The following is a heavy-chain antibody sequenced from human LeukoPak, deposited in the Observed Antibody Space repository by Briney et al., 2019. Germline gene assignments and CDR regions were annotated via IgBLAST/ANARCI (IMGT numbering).Heavy chain of an antibody. CDR3: AKVDSGIVATGSPYFDY. D-gene: IGHD6-13*01. J-gene: IGHJ4*02. Sequence: PGGSLRLSCAASGFTLSSYAMSWVRQAPGKGLEWVSSLSGSGGSTYHADSVKGRFTISRDNSKNTLYLQMNSLRAEDTAVYYCAKVDSGIVATGSPYFDYWGQGTLVTVSS. CDR2: LSGSGGST. V-gene: IGHV3-23*01. CDR1: GFTLSSYA.